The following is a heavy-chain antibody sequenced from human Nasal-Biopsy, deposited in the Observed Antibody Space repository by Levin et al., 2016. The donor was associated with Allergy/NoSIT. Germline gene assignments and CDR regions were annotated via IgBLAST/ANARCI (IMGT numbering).Heavy chain of an antibody. CDR2: IYYSGST. J-gene: IGHJ6*02. V-gene: IGHV4-39*01. D-gene: IGHD1-1*01. CDR1: GGSINSSNHY. Sequence: SETLSLTCTVSGGSINSSNHYWGWIRQPPGKGLEWIGSIYYSGSTHYNPSLKSRVTISVDTSKNQFSLKLSSVTAADTAVYYCSSNDDYYYYAMDVWGRGTTVTVSS. CDR3: SSNDDYYYYAMDV.